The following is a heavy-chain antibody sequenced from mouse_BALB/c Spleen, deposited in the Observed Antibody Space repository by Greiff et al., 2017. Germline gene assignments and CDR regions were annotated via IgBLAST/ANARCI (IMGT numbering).Heavy chain of an antibody. J-gene: IGHJ2*01. D-gene: IGHD1-1*01. Sequence: EVQLVESGGGLVKPGGSLKLSCAASGFTFSSYAMSWVRQTPEKRLEWVASISSGGSTYYPDSVKGRFTISRDNARNILYLQMSSLRSEDTAMYYCANYGSSYFDYWGQGTTLTVSS. V-gene: IGHV5-6-5*01. CDR2: ISSGGST. CDR3: ANYGSSYFDY. CDR1: GFTFSSYA.